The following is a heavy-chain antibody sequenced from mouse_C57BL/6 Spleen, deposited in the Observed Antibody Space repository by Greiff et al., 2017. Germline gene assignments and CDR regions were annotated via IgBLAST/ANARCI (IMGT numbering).Heavy chain of an antibody. CDR2: ISDGGSYT. J-gene: IGHJ4*01. Sequence: EVKLEESGGGLVKPGGSLKLSCAASGFTFSSYAMSWVRQTPEKRLEWVATISDGGSYTYYPDNVKGRFTISRDNAKNNLYLQMSHLKSEDTAMYYCARDRGYYGYDYAMDYWGQGTSVTVSS. CDR1: GFTFSSYA. D-gene: IGHD2-2*01. CDR3: ARDRGYYGYDYAMDY. V-gene: IGHV5-4*01.